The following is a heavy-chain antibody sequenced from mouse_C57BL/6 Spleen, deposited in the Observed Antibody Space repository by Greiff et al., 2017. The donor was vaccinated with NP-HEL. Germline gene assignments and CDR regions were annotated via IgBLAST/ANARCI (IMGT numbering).Heavy chain of an antibody. CDR2: IDPSDSET. CDR3: ARSIYAMDY. Sequence: VQLQQPGAELVRPGSSVKLSCKASGYTFTSYWMHWVKQRPIQGLEWIGHIDPSDSETHYNQKFKDKATLTVDKSSSTAYIQLSSLTSEDSSVYYGARSIYAMDYWGQGTSVTVSS. V-gene: IGHV1-52*01. D-gene: IGHD2-10*02. J-gene: IGHJ4*01. CDR1: GYTFTSYW.